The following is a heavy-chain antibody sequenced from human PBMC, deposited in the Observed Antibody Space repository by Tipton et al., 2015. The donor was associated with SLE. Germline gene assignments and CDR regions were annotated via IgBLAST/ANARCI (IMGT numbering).Heavy chain of an antibody. D-gene: IGHD6-25*01. CDR3: ARAYSSDNAFDI. CDR2: IYYSGST. V-gene: IGHV4-59*12. J-gene: IGHJ3*02. Sequence: TLSLTCTVSGGSISSYYWSWIRQPPGKGLEWIGSIYYSGSTYYNPSLKSRVTISVDTSKNQFSLKLSSVTAADTAVYYCARAYSSDNAFDIWGQGTMVTVSS. CDR1: GGSISSYY.